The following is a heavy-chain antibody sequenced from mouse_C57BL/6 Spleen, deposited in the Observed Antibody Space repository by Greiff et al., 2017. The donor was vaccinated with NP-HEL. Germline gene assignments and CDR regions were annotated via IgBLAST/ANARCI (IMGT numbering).Heavy chain of an antibody. Sequence: VKLVESGPGLVQPSQSLSITCPVSGFSLTSYGVHWVRHSPGKGLSWLGVIWRGGSTDYNAAFISRLSISKDNSKSQVFFKMNSLQADDTAIYYCARNPRYFYFDYWGQGTTLTVSS. J-gene: IGHJ2*01. V-gene: IGHV2-2*01. CDR2: IWRGGST. CDR1: GFSLTSYG. CDR3: ARNPRYFYFDY. D-gene: IGHD2-12*01.